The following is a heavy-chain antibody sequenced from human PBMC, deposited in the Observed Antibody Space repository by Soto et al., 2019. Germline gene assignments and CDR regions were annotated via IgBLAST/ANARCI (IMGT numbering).Heavy chain of an antibody. CDR2: INWNGGST. CDR1: GFTFSSYW. J-gene: IGHJ3*02. Sequence: GGSLRLSCAGSGFTFSSYWMXWVRQAPGKGLEWVSGINWNGGSTGYADSVKGRFTISRDNAKNSLYLQMNSLRAEDTALYYCARVPPGGYSGYDSAFDIWGQGTMVTVSS. CDR3: ARVPPGGYSGYDSAFDI. V-gene: IGHV3-20*04. D-gene: IGHD5-12*01.